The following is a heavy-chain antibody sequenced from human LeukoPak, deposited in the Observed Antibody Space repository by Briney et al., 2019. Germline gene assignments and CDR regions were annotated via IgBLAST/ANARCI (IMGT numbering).Heavy chain of an antibody. V-gene: IGHV4-38-2*01. Sequence: SETLSLTCAVSGYSISSGYYWGWIRQPPGKGLEWIGSIYHSGSTYYNPSLKSRVTISVDTSKNQFSLKLSSVTSAATAVYYCASYYYGSVRGGDYWGQGTLVTVSS. J-gene: IGHJ4*02. CDR3: ASYYYGSVRGGDY. D-gene: IGHD3-10*01. CDR2: IYHSGST. CDR1: GYSISSGYY.